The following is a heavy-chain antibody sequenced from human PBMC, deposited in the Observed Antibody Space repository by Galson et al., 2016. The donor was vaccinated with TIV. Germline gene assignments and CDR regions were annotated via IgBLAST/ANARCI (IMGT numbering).Heavy chain of an antibody. CDR3: ARTVTGNVYYSGMDV. CDR2: ISYDGTNK. D-gene: IGHD6-19*01. V-gene: IGHV3-30-3*01. CDR1: GFIFSGYA. Sequence: SLRLSCAASGFIFSGYALHWVRQAPGKGLEWLAVISYDGTNKYYADSVRGRFTISRDDSRNTLYLLMSRPRGEDTAVYYCARTVTGNVYYSGMDVWGQGTTVTVSS. J-gene: IGHJ6*02.